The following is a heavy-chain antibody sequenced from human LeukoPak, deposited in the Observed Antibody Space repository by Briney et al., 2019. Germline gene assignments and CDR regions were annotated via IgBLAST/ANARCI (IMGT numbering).Heavy chain of an antibody. CDR1: GFTVSSNY. J-gene: IGHJ4*02. CDR2: IYSGGST. D-gene: IGHD2-8*02. Sequence: GGSLRLSCAASGFTVSSNYMSWVRQAPGKGLEWVSVIYSGGSTYYADSVKGRFTISRDNSKNTLYLQMNSLRAEDTAVYYCARYDYWGYYFDYWGQGTLVTVSS. V-gene: IGHV3-53*01. CDR3: ARYDYWGYYFDY.